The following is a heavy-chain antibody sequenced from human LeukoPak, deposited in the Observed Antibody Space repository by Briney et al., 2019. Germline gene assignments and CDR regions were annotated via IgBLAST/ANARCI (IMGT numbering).Heavy chain of an antibody. Sequence: GGSLRLSCAASGFTFSSYAMSWVRQAPGKGLEWVSAISGSGGSTYYADSVKGRFTISRDNSKNTLYLQMNSLRAEDTAVYYPYYYDSSGYSDFDYWGQGTLVTVPS. D-gene: IGHD3-22*01. V-gene: IGHV3-23*01. CDR3: YYYDSSGYSDFDY. CDR2: ISGSGGST. CDR1: GFTFSSYA. J-gene: IGHJ4*02.